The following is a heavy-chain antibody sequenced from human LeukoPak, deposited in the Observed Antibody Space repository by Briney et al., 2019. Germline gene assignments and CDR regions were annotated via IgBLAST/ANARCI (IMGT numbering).Heavy chain of an antibody. V-gene: IGHV3-11*01. CDR2: ISSSGSTI. CDR1: GFTFSDYY. CDR3: ARAGYFEDLTIFDP. J-gene: IGHJ5*02. Sequence: PGGSLRLSCAASGFTFSDYYMSWIRQAPGKGLEGGSYISSSGSTIYYADSVKGRFTISRDNAKNSLYLQMNSLRAEDTAVYYCARAGYFEDLTIFDPWGQGTLVTVSS. D-gene: IGHD3-9*01.